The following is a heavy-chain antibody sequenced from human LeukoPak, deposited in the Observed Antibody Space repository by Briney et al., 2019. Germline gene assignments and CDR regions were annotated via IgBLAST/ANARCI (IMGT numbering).Heavy chain of an antibody. CDR3: ARDQNNSGWPDY. V-gene: IGHV4-4*07. CDR1: GGSINSYY. J-gene: IGHJ4*02. Sequence: SETLSLTCTVSGGSINSYYWSWIRQPAGKGLEWIGRIYTTGSISYNPSHKSRVTMSVDTSKNQFSLKLSSVTAADTAVYYCARDQNNSGWPDYWGQGTLVTVSS. CDR2: IYTTGSI. D-gene: IGHD6-19*01.